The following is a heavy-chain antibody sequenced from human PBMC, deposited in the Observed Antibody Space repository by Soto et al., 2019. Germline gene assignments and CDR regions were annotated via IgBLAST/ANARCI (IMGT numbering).Heavy chain of an antibody. Sequence: GGSLRLSCAASGFTFSNSWMSWVRQAPGKGLEWVANIKEDGSEKDYVDPVKGRFTITRDNAKNSLYLQMNNLRAEDTAVYFCTRKRFGMDVWGQGTTVTVS. V-gene: IGHV3-7*03. CDR3: TRKRFGMDV. CDR1: GFTFSNSW. CDR2: IKEDGSEK. J-gene: IGHJ6*02.